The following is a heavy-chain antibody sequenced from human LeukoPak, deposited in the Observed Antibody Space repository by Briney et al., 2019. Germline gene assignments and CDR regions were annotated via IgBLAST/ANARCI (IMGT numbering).Heavy chain of an antibody. CDR1: GGSISSGGYY. CDR2: IYHSGST. CDR3: ARYRSSTGGYFDY. J-gene: IGHJ4*02. Sequence: SQTLSLTCTVSGGSISSGGYYWSWIRQPPGKGLEWIGYIYHSGSTYYNPSLKSRVTISVDRSKNQFSLKLSSVTAADTAVYYCARYRSSTGGYFDYWGQGTLVTVSS. D-gene: IGHD3-10*01. V-gene: IGHV4-30-2*01.